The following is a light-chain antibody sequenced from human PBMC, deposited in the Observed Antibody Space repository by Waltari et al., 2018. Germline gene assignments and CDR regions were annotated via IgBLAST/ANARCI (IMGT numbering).Light chain of an antibody. CDR2: WAS. Sequence: DFVMTQSPDSLAVSLGERATINRKSSQSVLYSPNSKNYLAWYQQKPGQPPKLLIYWASTRESGVPDRFSGSGSGTDFTLTISSLQAEDVAVYYCHQYSTTPWTFGQGTKVEI. CDR3: HQYSTTPWT. CDR1: QSVLYSPNSKNY. J-gene: IGKJ1*01. V-gene: IGKV4-1*01.